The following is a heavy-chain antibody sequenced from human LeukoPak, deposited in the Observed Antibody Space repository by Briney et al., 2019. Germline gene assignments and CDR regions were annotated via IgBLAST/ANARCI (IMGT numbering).Heavy chain of an antibody. CDR2: IKQDGSEK. J-gene: IGHJ4*02. Sequence: GGSQRLSCAASGFTFSSYWMSWVRQAPGKGLEWVANIKQDGSEKYYVDSVKGRFTISRDNANNSLYLQMNSLRAEDTAVYYCARELHSGSLSFFDYWGQGTLVTVSS. V-gene: IGHV3-7*03. CDR3: ARELHSGSLSFFDY. D-gene: IGHD1-26*01. CDR1: GFTFSSYW.